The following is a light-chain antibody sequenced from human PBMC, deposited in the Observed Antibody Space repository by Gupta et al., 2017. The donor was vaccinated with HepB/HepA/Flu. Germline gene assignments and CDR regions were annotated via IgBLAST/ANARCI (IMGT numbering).Light chain of an antibody. CDR3: HQLVSNITCT. CDR1: HRLSDFSKNKHY. V-gene: IGKV4-1*01. Sequence: EIVMTQSPTFMPVSLGERASINCRSSHRLSDFSKNKHYLDWYSQTLGQPPQLLIYWAKIREAGVSARFCGSGCGKDLSLINYNRQEEDEALYFCHQLVSNITCTLGQGTKVDIK. CDR2: WAK. J-gene: IGKJ1*01.